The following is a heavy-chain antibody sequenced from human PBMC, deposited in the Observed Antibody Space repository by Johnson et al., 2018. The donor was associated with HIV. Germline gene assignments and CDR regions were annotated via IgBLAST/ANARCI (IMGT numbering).Heavy chain of an antibody. CDR1: GFTVGSNY. CDR2: IYSGGST. CDR3: AKARSGGPGAFDI. V-gene: IGHV3-66*01. D-gene: IGHD6-19*01. Sequence: MQLVESGGGLVQPGGSLRLSCAASGFTVGSNYMNWVRQAPGKGLEWVSVIYSGGSTYYADSVTGRFTISRDNSKNTLYLQMNSLRAEDTAVYCCAKARSGGPGAFDIWGQGKMVTVSS. J-gene: IGHJ3*02.